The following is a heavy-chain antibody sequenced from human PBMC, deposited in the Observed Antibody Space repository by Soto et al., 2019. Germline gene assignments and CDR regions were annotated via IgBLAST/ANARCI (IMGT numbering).Heavy chain of an antibody. Sequence: EVQLVESGGGLVQPGGSLKLSCAASGFTFSGSAMHWVRQASGKGLEWVGRIRSKANSYATAYAASVKGRFTISRDDSKNTADLQMNSLKTEDTAVYYWTRQGGHYSGSYFNWFDPWGQGTLVTVSS. CDR3: TRQGGHYSGSYFNWFDP. CDR2: IRSKANSYAT. J-gene: IGHJ5*02. D-gene: IGHD1-26*01. V-gene: IGHV3-73*02. CDR1: GFTFSGSA.